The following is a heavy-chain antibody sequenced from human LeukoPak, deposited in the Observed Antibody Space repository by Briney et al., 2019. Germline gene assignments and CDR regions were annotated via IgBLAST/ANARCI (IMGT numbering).Heavy chain of an antibody. J-gene: IGHJ3*02. D-gene: IGHD6-19*01. V-gene: IGHV3-11*05. Sequence: GGSLRLSCAASGFTFSAYYMSWIRQAPGQGLEWVSYISGSSSHTNYADSVKGRFTISRDIAKNSLYLQMNSLRAEDTAVYYCAREGIAVADDAFDIWGQGTMVTVSS. CDR2: ISGSSSHT. CDR3: AREGIAVADDAFDI. CDR1: GFTFSAYY.